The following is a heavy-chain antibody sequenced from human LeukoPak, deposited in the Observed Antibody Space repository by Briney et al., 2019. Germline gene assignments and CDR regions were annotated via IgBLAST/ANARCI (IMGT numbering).Heavy chain of an antibody. D-gene: IGHD1-1*01. CDR2: IYYSGNT. CDR1: GGSISSYY. CDR3: ARELERRGENWSDP. J-gene: IGHJ5*02. Sequence: PSETLSLTCSVSGGSISSYYWSWIRQPPGKGLEWIGYIYYSGNTNYNPSLKSRVTISVDTSKNHFSLRLSSVTAADTAVYYCARELERRGENWSDPWGQGTLVTVSS. V-gene: IGHV4-59*01.